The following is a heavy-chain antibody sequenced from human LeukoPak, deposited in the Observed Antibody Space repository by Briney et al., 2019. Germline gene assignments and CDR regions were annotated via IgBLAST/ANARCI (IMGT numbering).Heavy chain of an antibody. CDR1: GGTFSSYA. CDR2: IIPIFGTA. J-gene: IGHJ5*02. D-gene: IGHD3-3*01. Sequence: SVKVSCKASGGTFSSYAISWVRQAPGQGLEWMGGIIPIFGTANYAQKFQGRVTITTDESTSTAYMELSSLRSEDTAVYHCARARDFWSGYTENWFDPWGQGTLVTVSS. V-gene: IGHV1-69*05. CDR3: ARARDFWSGYTENWFDP.